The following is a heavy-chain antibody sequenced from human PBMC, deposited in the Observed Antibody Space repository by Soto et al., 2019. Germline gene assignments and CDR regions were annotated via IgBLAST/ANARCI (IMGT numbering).Heavy chain of an antibody. CDR1: GGSIRDYS. D-gene: IGHD3-10*01. Sequence: PSETLCVTCRVSGGSIRDYSWTWIRQPPGKGLEWIGYISSSGTINYNSSLKSRVTISLDTSRNHFSLKLSSVTAADTAVYFCARERKRVIPGNYNYYGLDVLGQWPSVT. J-gene: IGHJ6*02. CDR3: ARERKRVIPGNYNYYGLDV. V-gene: IGHV4-59*01. CDR2: ISSSGTI.